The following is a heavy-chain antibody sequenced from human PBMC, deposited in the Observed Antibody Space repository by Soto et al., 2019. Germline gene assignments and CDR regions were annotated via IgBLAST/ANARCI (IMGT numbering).Heavy chain of an antibody. CDR2: IKSNGGDP. Sequence: ASVKVSCKASGFIFTGYYIHWVRQVPGQGLEWMGWIKSNGGDPKYAQKFQDRVTMTRDTSMDTVYMELSSLRSDDSAMYYCARDARSYGEPPFDYWGQGTLVTVSS. J-gene: IGHJ4*02. CDR1: GFIFTGYY. CDR3: ARDARSYGEPPFDY. V-gene: IGHV1-2*02. D-gene: IGHD3-16*01.